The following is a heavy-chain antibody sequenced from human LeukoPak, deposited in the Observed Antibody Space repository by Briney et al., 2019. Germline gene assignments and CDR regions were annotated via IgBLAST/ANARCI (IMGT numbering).Heavy chain of an antibody. Sequence: GASLKISCKGSGYSFTSYLIGLVRQIPGKGLERMGIIYPGDSDTRHGPSFQGQVTISADKSISTAYLQWSSLKASDTAMYYCARTAACSSTSCYVPFDIWGQGTMVTVSS. CDR1: GYSFTSYL. CDR3: ARTAACSSTSCYVPFDI. CDR2: IYPGDSDT. D-gene: IGHD2-2*01. V-gene: IGHV5-51*01. J-gene: IGHJ3*02.